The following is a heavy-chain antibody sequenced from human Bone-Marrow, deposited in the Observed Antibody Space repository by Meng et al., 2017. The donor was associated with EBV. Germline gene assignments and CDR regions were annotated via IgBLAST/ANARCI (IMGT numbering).Heavy chain of an antibody. J-gene: IGHJ4*02. CDR1: GYTFSSYD. CDR3: ARMGY. CDR2: INPNSGNT. Sequence: QGQLVKAGAEVKKPGASVKVSCRTSGYTFSSYDVNWVRQAPGQGPEWMGWINPNSGNTGFAQKIQGRVSMTWDTYTSTAYMELRNLRSEDTAVYYCARMGYWGQGTLVTVSS. V-gene: IGHV1-8*01.